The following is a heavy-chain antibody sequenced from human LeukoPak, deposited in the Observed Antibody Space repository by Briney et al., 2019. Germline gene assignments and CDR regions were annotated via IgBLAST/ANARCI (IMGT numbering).Heavy chain of an antibody. CDR2: IKSKTDGETM. J-gene: IGHJ3*02. D-gene: IGHD3-16*01. CDR1: GVTFSNAW. V-gene: IGHV3-15*01. Sequence: GGSLRLSCAVSGVTFSNAWMSWVRQAPGKGLERVGRIKSKTDGETMDYAAPVKGRFIISREDSINTLYLQMNRLNVEDTAVYYCITDPGEWQPIWGQGTMVTVS. CDR3: ITDPGEWQPI.